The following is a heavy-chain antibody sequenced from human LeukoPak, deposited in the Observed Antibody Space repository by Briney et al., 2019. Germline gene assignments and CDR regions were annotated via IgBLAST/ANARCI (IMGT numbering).Heavy chain of an antibody. CDR3: AISSGYYYGY. J-gene: IGHJ4*02. CDR2: INHSGST. Sequence: PSETLSLTCAVYGGSFSGYYWSWIRQPPGKGLEWIGEINHSGSTNYNPSLKSRVTISVDTSKNQFSLKLSSVTAADTAVYYCAISSGYYYGYWGQGTLVTVSS. CDR1: GGSFSGYY. V-gene: IGHV4-34*01. D-gene: IGHD3-22*01.